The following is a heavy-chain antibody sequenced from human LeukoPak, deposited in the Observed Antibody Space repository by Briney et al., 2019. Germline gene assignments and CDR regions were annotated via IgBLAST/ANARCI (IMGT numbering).Heavy chain of an antibody. CDR3: ARRDSSGYYVY. J-gene: IGHJ4*02. CDR1: CGPISNYY. CDR2: IYASGNT. Sequence: PSETLSLTCTVSCGPISNYYWVWIPQPAGRGLEWIGRIYASGNTNYNRSLKSRVTMSVDTSKSQFSLKLSSVTAADTAVYYCARRDSSGYYVYWGQGALVTVSS. D-gene: IGHD3-22*01. V-gene: IGHV4-4*07.